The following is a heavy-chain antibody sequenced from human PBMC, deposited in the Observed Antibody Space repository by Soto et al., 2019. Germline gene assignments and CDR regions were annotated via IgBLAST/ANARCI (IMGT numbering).Heavy chain of an antibody. J-gene: IGHJ5*02. CDR3: ARAYRDIVVVPAALYWFDP. CDR2: TYYSGST. Sequence: SETLSLTCTVSGGSISSYYWSWIRQPPGKGLEWIGYTYYSGSTNYNPSLKSRVTISVDTSKNQFSLKLSSVTAADTAVYYCARAYRDIVVVPAALYWFDPWGQGTLVTVSS. D-gene: IGHD2-2*01. V-gene: IGHV4-59*01. CDR1: GGSISSYY.